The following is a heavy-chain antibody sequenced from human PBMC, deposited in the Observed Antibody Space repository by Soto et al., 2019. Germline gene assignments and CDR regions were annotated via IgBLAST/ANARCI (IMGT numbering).Heavy chain of an antibody. CDR1: GFTFSSYA. V-gene: IGHV3-23*01. Sequence: PGGSLRLSCSASGFTFSSYAMSWVRQAPGKGLEWVSAISSSGSTIYYADSVKGRFTISRDNSKNTLYLQMNSLRAEDTAVYYCAKALKRYNWNDGESYYFDYWGQGTLVTVSS. J-gene: IGHJ4*02. CDR2: ISSSGSTI. D-gene: IGHD1-1*01. CDR3: AKALKRYNWNDGESYYFDY.